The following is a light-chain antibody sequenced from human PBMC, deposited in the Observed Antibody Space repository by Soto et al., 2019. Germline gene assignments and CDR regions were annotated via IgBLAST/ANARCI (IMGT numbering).Light chain of an antibody. CDR2: KAS. J-gene: IGKJ1*01. Sequence: DIQMTQSPSTLSSSVGDRVTITCRASQSITGWLAWYQQKPGKAPKFLIYKASNIGAGVPSRFSGSGSGTAFTLSSRSVEADDFASYYRRYCYDSSLTFGQGTQLEIK. CDR1: QSITGW. V-gene: IGKV1-5*03. CDR3: RYCYDSSLT.